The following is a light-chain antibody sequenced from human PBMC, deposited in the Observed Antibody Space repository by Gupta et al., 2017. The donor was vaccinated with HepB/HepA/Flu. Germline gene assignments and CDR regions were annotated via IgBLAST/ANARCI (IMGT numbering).Light chain of an antibody. CDR2: GAS. J-gene: IGKJ4*01. Sequence: EIVLTQSAGTLSWSPGERAPLSCRASQSVSSSYLAWYQQKPGQAPRLLIYGASSRATGIPDRFSGSGSGTDFTLTISRLEPEDFAVYYCQQYGSSPPLTFGGGTKVEIK. V-gene: IGKV3-20*01. CDR3: QQYGSSPPLT. CDR1: QSVSSSY.